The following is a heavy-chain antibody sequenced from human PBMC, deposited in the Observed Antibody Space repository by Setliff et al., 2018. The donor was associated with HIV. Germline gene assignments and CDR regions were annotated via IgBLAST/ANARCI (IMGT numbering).Heavy chain of an antibody. CDR3: TRGPARRYPGSTVYGL. CDR1: GGPLSGYC. J-gene: IGHJ1*01. D-gene: IGHD1-26*01. Sequence: SETLSLTCGLYGGPLSGYCWTRIRQSPEKGLEWIGEINDSGDTKYNPSLMSRLSMSVERSKNEFSLKVTSPTAADTAVYFCTRGPARRYPGSTVYGLWGQGTPVTVSS. CDR2: INDSGDT. V-gene: IGHV4-34*01.